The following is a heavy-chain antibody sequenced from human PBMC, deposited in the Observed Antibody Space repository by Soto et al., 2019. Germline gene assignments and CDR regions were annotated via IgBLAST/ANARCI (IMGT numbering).Heavy chain of an antibody. CDR1: GGSISTYY. J-gene: IGHJ4*02. V-gene: IGHV4-59*12. Sequence: PSETLSLTCTVSGGSISTYYWTWIRQSPGKGPEWIGYVYHSGSTYYNPSLKSRVTISVDTSKNQFSLKLSSVTAADTAVYYCARTPGYWGQGTLVTVSS. CDR2: VYHSGST. CDR3: ARTPGY.